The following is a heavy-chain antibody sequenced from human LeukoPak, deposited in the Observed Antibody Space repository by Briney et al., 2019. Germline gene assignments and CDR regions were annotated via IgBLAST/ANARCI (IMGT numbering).Heavy chain of an antibody. D-gene: IGHD2-2*01. CDR3: ATASYCSSTSCYYWYFDP. Sequence: ASVKVSCKASGYTFTGYYMHWVRQAPGKGLEWMGGFDPEDGEAIYAQKFQGRVTMTEDTSTDTAYMELSSLRSEDTAVYYCATASYCSSTSCYYWYFDPWGRGTLVTVSS. V-gene: IGHV1-24*01. CDR1: GYTFTGYY. J-gene: IGHJ2*01. CDR2: FDPEDGEA.